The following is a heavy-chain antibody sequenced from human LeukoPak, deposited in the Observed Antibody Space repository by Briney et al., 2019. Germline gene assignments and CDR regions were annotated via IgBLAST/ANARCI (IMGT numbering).Heavy chain of an antibody. CDR1: GGSISSYY. V-gene: IGHV4-4*07. J-gene: IGHJ6*03. CDR3: ARDSAWISGWDYYYYMDV. D-gene: IGHD6-19*01. Sequence: SETLSLTCTASGGSISSYYWSWIRQPAGKGLEWIGRIYTSGSTNYNPSLKSRVTMSVDTSKNQFSLKLSSVTAADTAVYYCARDSAWISGWDYYYYMDVWGKGTTVTISS. CDR2: IYTSGST.